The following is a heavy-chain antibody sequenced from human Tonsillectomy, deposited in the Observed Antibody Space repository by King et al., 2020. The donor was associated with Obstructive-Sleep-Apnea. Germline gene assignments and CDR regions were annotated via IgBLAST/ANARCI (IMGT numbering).Heavy chain of an antibody. J-gene: IGHJ5*02. CDR1: GYSISTGYY. D-gene: IGHD4-17*01. V-gene: IGHV4-38-2*02. Sequence: QLQESGPGLVKPSETLSLTCAVSGYSISTGYYWGWIRQPPGKGLEWIGGIFHTGNTYYNPSLKSRVTISGDTSRNQFSLKLSSVTAADTAVYYCAKDYGDLTGLDPWGQGTLVTVSS. CDR2: IFHTGNT. CDR3: AKDYGDLTGLDP.